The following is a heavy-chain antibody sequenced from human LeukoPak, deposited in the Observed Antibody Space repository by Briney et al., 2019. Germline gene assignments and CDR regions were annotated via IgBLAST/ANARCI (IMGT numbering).Heavy chain of an antibody. CDR1: GYTFTRYG. D-gene: IGHD2-15*01. CDR2: ISAYNGDT. Sequence: SVKVSCKASGYTFTRYGISWVRQAPGQGLEWMGWISAYNGDTYSAQKLQGRVTMTTDTSTSTAYMELRSLRSDDTAVYYCARSGYSSGGSCHPGAFDIWGQGTVVTVSS. J-gene: IGHJ3*02. CDR3: ARSGYSSGGSCHPGAFDI. V-gene: IGHV1-18*01.